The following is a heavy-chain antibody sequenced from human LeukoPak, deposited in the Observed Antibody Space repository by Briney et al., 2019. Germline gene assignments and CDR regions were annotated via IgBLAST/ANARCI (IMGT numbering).Heavy chain of an antibody. D-gene: IGHD2-2*01. CDR3: AREVVVVPASRYFDY. CDR2: IYYSGST. CDR1: GGSFSGYY. V-gene: IGHV4-34*09. J-gene: IGHJ4*02. Sequence: SETLSLTCAVYGGSFSGYYWSWIRQPPGKGLEWIGSIYYSGSTYYNPSLKSRVTISVDTSKNQFSLKLSSVTAADTAVYYCAREVVVVPASRYFDYWGQGTLVTVSS.